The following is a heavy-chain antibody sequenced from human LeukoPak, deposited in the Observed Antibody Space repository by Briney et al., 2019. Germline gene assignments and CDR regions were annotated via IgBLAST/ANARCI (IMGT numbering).Heavy chain of an antibody. CDR3: AKDYCSSTSCYTWLNWFDP. CDR1: GFTFSSYG. D-gene: IGHD2-2*02. J-gene: IGHJ5*02. CDR2: IRYDGSNK. Sequence: PGGSLRLSCAASGFTFSSYGMHWVRQAPGKGLEWVAFIRYDGSNKYYADSVKGRFTISRDNSKNTLYLQMNSLRAEDTAVYYCAKDYCSSTSCYTWLNWFDPWGQGTLVTVSS. V-gene: IGHV3-30*02.